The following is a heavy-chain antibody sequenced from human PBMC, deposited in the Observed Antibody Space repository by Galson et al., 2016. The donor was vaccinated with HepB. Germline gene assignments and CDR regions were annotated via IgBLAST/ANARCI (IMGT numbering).Heavy chain of an antibody. J-gene: IGHJ3*01. V-gene: IGHV4-4*07. CDR2: MYPTGAT. CDR1: GDSLGIYS. D-gene: IGHD3-3*01. CDR3: ARGETIFGVTEPLEV. Sequence: SETLSLTCSVSGDSLGIYSWNWLRLSAGRGLEWIGRMYPTGATNYNPSFKSRVTMSVDTSKDQFFLRLSPVTAADTAVYYCARGETIFGVTEPLEVWGQGAMVTVSS.